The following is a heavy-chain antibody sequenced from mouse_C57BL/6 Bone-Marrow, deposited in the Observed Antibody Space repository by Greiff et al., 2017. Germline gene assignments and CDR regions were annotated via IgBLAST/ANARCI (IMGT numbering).Heavy chain of an antibody. CDR1: GFTFSSYA. CDR3: ARGGLPYYAMDY. CDR2: ISDGGSYT. Sequence: EVKVVESGGGLVKPGGSLKLSCAASGFTFSSYAMSWVRQTPEKRLEWVATISDGGSYTYYPDNVKGRFTISRDNAKNNLYLQMSHLKSEDTAMYYCARGGLPYYAMDYWGQGTSVTVSS. J-gene: IGHJ4*01. V-gene: IGHV5-4*03. D-gene: IGHD2-2*01.